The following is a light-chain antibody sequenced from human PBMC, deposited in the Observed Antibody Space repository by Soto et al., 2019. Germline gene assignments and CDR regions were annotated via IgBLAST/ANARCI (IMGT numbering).Light chain of an antibody. CDR2: GAS. J-gene: IGKJ1*01. V-gene: IGKV3-20*01. CDR3: QQYGTTLST. CDR1: QSVSSNY. Sequence: EIVLTQPPCTLSSSPGERITLSCRASQSVSSNYLAWYQQKPGQAPRLLIYGASSRATGIPDRFSGSGSGTDFTLTIIRPEPEDFAVYYCQQYGTTLSTFRQGTQVDIK.